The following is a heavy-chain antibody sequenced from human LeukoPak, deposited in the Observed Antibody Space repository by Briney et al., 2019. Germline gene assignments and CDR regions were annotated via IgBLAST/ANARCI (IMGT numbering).Heavy chain of an antibody. D-gene: IGHD2-8*01. J-gene: IGHJ4*02. V-gene: IGHV3-23*01. CDR2: ISGSGGST. CDR3: AKDSIVLMVYANFDY. Sequence: XXXXGKXXXXXXAISGSGGSTYYADSVKGRFTISRDNSKNTLYLQMNSLGAEDTAVYYCAKDSIVLMVYANFDYWGQGTLVTVSS.